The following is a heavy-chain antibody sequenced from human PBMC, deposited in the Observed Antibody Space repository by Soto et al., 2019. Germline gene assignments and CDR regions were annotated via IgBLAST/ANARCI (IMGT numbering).Heavy chain of an antibody. Sequence: EVQLVESGGGLVQPGGSLTLSCTASGFTFSSYWMHWVRQAPGKGLVWVARINPDGSDTYTADSVIGRFTISRDNAKNTLYLNMNSLRAEDAAVYYCARAAAGGTNWFDPWGQGTLVTVSS. D-gene: IGHD6-13*01. CDR3: ARAAAGGTNWFDP. CDR1: GFTFSSYW. J-gene: IGHJ5*02. CDR2: INPDGSDT. V-gene: IGHV3-74*01.